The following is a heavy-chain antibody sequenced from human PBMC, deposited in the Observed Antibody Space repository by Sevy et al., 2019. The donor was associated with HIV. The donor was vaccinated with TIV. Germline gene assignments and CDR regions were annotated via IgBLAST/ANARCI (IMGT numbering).Heavy chain of an antibody. D-gene: IGHD3-3*01. J-gene: IGHJ6*02. V-gene: IGHV5-51*01. Sequence: GESLKISCQGSGYSFSNYWIAWVRQLPGKGLEGMGIIYPGDSDTRYSPSFQGQVTISVDKSVNTAYLHWSSLKASDTALYFCARPSGGDYWSGGNCFPHGMDVWGQGTTVTVSS. CDR1: GYSFSNYW. CDR3: ARPSGGDYWSGGNCFPHGMDV. CDR2: IYPGDSDT.